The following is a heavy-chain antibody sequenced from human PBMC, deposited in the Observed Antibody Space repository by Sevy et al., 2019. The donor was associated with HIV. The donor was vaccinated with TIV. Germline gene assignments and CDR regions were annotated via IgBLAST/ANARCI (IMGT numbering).Heavy chain of an antibody. V-gene: IGHV3-11*06. Sequence: GGSLRLSCAASGFSFSDYYVSWIRQAPGKGLEWVSYISGISTYTNYADSVKGRFTISKDNAKNSMYLQLNSLGAEETAVYYCARRAGNWDYFDYWGQGTLVTVSS. D-gene: IGHD7-27*01. CDR1: GFSFSDYY. CDR2: ISGISTYT. J-gene: IGHJ4*02. CDR3: ARRAGNWDYFDY.